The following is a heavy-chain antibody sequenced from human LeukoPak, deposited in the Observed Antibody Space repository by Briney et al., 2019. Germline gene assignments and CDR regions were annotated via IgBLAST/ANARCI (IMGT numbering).Heavy chain of an antibody. CDR2: ISGSGGST. V-gene: IGHV3-23*01. CDR3: ARDIIADAPLVY. D-gene: IGHD3-10*01. J-gene: IGHJ4*02. CDR1: GFTFSSYA. Sequence: QPGGSLRLSCAASGFTFSSYAMSWVRQAPGKGLEWVSAISGSGGSTYYADSVKGRFTISRDNAKNSLYLQMNSLRVEDTALYYCARDIIADAPLVYWGQGTLVTVSS.